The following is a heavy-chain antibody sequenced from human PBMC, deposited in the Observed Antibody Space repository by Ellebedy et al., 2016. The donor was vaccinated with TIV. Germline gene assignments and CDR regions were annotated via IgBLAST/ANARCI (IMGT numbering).Heavy chain of an antibody. D-gene: IGHD3-9*01. CDR1: GGSISSSYYY. V-gene: IGHV4-39*01. Sequence: MPSETLSLTCTVSGGSISSSYYYFFWFRQSPGNGLVLFVLFHYSWNTHYHPSLKGPVTLSVAASKNQFSLNLTSVTAADTAVYFCARHRYSEGWFEDWGQGTLVAVSS. J-gene: IGHJ5*02. CDR2: FHYSWNT. CDR3: ARHRYSEGWFED.